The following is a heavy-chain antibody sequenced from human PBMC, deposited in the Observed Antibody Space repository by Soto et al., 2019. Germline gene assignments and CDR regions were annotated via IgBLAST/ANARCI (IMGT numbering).Heavy chain of an antibody. CDR3: ARERGDSHWIDP. J-gene: IGHJ5*02. V-gene: IGHV4-61*01. D-gene: IGHD2-21*01. CDR2: VENSGST. CDR1: GGSVSSESYY. Sequence: LSLTCSVSGGSVSSESYYWSWIRQTPGKGLEWIGNVENSGSTKYNPSLKSRVTISVDTSKNQFSLKLSSVTGADTAVYYCARERGDSHWIDPWGQGTLVTVSS.